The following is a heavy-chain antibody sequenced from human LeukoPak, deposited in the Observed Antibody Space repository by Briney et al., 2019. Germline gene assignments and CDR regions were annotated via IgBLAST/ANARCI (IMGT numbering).Heavy chain of an antibody. D-gene: IGHD3-10*01. CDR1: GFTVNNNY. V-gene: IGHV3-53*05. J-gene: IGHJ6*04. CDR2: IYSGGRT. CDR3: AKDRGYSGSGSFALGV. Sequence: PGGSLRLSCAASGFTVNNNYMSWVRQAPGKGLEWVSVIYSGGRTYYADSVKGRFIISRDNSKNTLYLQMNSLRAEDTALYYCAKDRGYSGSGSFALGVWGKGTTVTVSS.